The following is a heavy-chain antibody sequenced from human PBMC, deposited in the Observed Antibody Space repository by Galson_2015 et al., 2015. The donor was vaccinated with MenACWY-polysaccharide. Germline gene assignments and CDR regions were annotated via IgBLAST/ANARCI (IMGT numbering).Heavy chain of an antibody. CDR3: ARGIAPDGIAAAKVLNDY. Sequence: SVKVSCKASGYTFTNYDINWVRQAPGQGLEWMGWMNPNSGNTGYPQKFQGRVTMTRNTSISTAYMELSSLRSEDTAVYYCARGIAPDGIAAAKVLNDYWGQGTLVTVSS. D-gene: IGHD6-25*01. CDR1: GYTFTNYD. V-gene: IGHV1-8*01. J-gene: IGHJ4*02. CDR2: MNPNSGNT.